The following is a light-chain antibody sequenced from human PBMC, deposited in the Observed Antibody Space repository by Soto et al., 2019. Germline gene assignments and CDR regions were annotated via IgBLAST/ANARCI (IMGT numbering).Light chain of an antibody. CDR3: QSYDSSLSGSEV. CDR2: QNT. Sequence: SYELTQPPSVSVSPGQTATITCSGDKLGDKYACWYQQKPGQSPALVIYQNTKRPSGIPERFSGSKSGTSASLAITGLQAEDEADYYCQSYDSSLSGSEVFGGGTKLTVL. J-gene: IGLJ2*01. CDR1: KLGDKY. V-gene: IGLV3-1*01.